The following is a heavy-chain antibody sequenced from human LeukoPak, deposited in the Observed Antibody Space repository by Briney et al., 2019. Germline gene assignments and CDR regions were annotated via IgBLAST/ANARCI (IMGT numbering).Heavy chain of an antibody. Sequence: PSETLSLTCAVSGGSITTYYWTWIRRPPGQALEWIGYIYYTGNTKYNPSLESRVTISIDTSKNEFSLKIYSVNAADTAVYFCASGSVVTALDQWGQGTLVAVSS. CDR2: IYYTGNT. V-gene: IGHV4-59*01. CDR1: GGSITTYY. D-gene: IGHD2-21*02. J-gene: IGHJ4*02. CDR3: ASGSVVTALDQ.